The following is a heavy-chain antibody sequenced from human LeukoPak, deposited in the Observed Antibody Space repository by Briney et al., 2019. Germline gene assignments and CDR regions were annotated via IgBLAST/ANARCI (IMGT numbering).Heavy chain of an antibody. D-gene: IGHD3-22*01. CDR3: AKRNYDSSGYYPHYFDY. CDR1: GFTFSSYA. J-gene: IGHJ4*02. V-gene: IGHV3-23*01. Sequence: GGSLRLSCAASGFTFSSYAMTWVRQAPGKGLDWVSGISASGGSPYYADSVKGRFAISRDNSKNTLYLQMNSLRAEDTAVYYCAKRNYDSSGYYPHYFDYWGQGTLVTVSS. CDR2: ISASGGSP.